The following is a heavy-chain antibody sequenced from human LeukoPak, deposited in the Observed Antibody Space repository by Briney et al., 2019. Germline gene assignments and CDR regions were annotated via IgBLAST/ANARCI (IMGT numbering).Heavy chain of an antibody. CDR3: AAGPVYDYFEF. D-gene: IGHD3-22*01. CDR1: EYSFTDYY. J-gene: IGHJ4*02. CDR2: INPNSGGT. V-gene: IGHV1-2*02. Sequence: ASVKVSCKASEYSFTDYYIHWGRQAPGQGLEWMGWINPNSGGTNSAQKFQVRITLTRDTSISTAYMELSRLGSDDTAVYYCAAGPVYDYFEFWGQGTLVTVSS.